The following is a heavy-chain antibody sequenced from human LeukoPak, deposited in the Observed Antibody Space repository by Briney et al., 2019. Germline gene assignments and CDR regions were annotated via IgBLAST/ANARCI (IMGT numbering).Heavy chain of an antibody. V-gene: IGHV1-18*01. J-gene: IGHJ6*04. CDR3: ERDGNSGYDYDYYYGMDV. CDR2: ISAYNDNT. D-gene: IGHD5-12*01. Sequence: ASVKVSCKASGYTFTSYSISMVRQAPGQGLEWMGWISAYNDNTNYAQKLQGRVTMTTDTSTSTAYMELRSLRSDDTAVYYCERDGNSGYDYDYYYGMDVWGKGTTVTVSS. CDR1: GYTFTSYS.